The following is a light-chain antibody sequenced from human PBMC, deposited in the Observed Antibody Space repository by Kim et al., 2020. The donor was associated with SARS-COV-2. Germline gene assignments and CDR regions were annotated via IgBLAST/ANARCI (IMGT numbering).Light chain of an antibody. J-gene: IGLJ3*02. CDR1: NIGSHN. CDR3: QVWASSTGV. Sequence: VSVALGLTARITCRGNNIGSHNVHWYQQRPGQAPVLVIYRDKNRPSGIPERFSGSNSGNTATLTISRVQVGDEADYYCQVWASSTGVFGGGTQLTVL. V-gene: IGLV3-9*01. CDR2: RDK.